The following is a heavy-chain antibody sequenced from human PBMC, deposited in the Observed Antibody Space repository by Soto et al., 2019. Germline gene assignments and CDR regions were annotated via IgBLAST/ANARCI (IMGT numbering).Heavy chain of an antibody. D-gene: IGHD3-22*01. CDR3: ARRLYYDSSGFEGGGMDV. CDR2: IYYSVST. J-gene: IGHJ6*02. V-gene: IGHV4-39*01. CDR1: GGSIRSSSYS. Sequence: SETLSLTCTVSGGSIRSSSYSWGWIRHPPGKGLEWIGSIYYSVSTYYNPSLKSRVTLSVDTSKNQFSLKLSSVTAADSAVYYCARRLYYDSSGFEGGGMDVWGQGTTVS.